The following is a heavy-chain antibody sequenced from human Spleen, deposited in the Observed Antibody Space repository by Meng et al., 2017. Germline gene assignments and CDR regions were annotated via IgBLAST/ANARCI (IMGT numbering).Heavy chain of an antibody. CDR1: GFTFSTNE. D-gene: IGHD6-19*01. CDR2: ISSSGSTI. CDR3: ARDTASTYSSGWYYYYYGMDV. Sequence: GGSLRLSCAASGFTFSTNEMNWVRQAPGKGLEWVSYISSSGSTIYYADSVKGRFTISRDNAKNSLYLQMNSLRAEDTAVYYCARDTASTYSSGWYYYYYGMDVWGQGTTVTVSS. V-gene: IGHV3-48*03. J-gene: IGHJ6*02.